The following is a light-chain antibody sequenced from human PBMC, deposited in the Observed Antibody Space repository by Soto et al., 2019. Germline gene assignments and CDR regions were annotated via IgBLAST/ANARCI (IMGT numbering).Light chain of an antibody. CDR2: GAS. CDR1: QSFSSSY. CDR3: QQYGSSFLT. V-gene: IGKV3-20*01. J-gene: IGKJ4*01. Sequence: IVLTQSPGTLSLSPGERATLSCRASQSFSSSYLAWYQQKPGQAPRLLIYGASSRATGIPDRFSGSGSGTDFTLTISRLEPEDFAVYYCQQYGSSFLTFGGGTKVEIK.